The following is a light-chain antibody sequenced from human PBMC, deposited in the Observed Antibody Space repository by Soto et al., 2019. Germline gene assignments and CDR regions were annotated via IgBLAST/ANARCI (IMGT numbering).Light chain of an antibody. V-gene: IGKV1-5*01. J-gene: IGKJ2*01. CDR2: DAS. Sequence: DIPMTQSPSTLSASVGDRVTISCRASQSISNCLAWYQHKPGKAPKLLIYDASSLETGVPSRFSGSGSGTEFTLTISSLQPDDFATYYCQQYNTYSYTFGQGTKLEIK. CDR3: QQYNTYSYT. CDR1: QSISNC.